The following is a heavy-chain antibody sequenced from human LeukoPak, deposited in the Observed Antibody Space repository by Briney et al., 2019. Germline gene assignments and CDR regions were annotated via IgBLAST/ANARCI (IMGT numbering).Heavy chain of an antibody. J-gene: IGHJ4*02. D-gene: IGHD5-18*01. CDR3: AKLATRFYSYGYGVGDY. Sequence: GRSLRLSCAASTFTFSNYEMHWVRQAPGEGLEWVAGISQHGNNEYVADSVKGRFTISRDDAKNTLYLHMNSLRTEDTAVYYCAKLATRFYSYGYGVGDYWGQGTLVTVSS. V-gene: IGHV3-30-3*02. CDR1: TFTFSNYE. CDR2: ISQHGNNE.